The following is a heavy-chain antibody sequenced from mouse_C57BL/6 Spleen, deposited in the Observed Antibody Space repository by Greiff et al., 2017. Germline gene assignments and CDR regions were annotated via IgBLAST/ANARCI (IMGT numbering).Heavy chain of an antibody. V-gene: IGHV5-17*01. CDR3: ARAYYYGSIYFDY. Sequence: EVQVVESGGGLVKPGGSLKLSCAASGFTFSDYGMHWVRQAPEKGLEWVAYISSGSSTIYYADKVKGRFTISSDKAKNTLFLQMTSLRSEDTVMYYCARAYYYGSIYFDYWGQGATLTFSS. J-gene: IGHJ2*01. CDR1: GFTFSDYG. D-gene: IGHD1-1*01. CDR2: ISSGSSTI.